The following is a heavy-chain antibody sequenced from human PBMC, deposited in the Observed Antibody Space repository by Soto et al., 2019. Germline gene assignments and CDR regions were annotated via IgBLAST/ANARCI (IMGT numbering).Heavy chain of an antibody. J-gene: IGHJ3*02. CDR1: GFTFSSYS. CDR2: ITSSSTTI. CDR3: ARVRGYCSRTTCLVGDGFDI. D-gene: IGHD2-2*01. Sequence: EVQLEESGGGLVQPGGSLRLSCAASGFTFSSYSMTWVRQAPGRGLEWLSYITSSSTTIYYADSLKGRFTISRDNAKNSLYLQMNTLRAEDTSVYYCARVRGYCSRTTCLVGDGFDIWGQGTMVTVSS. V-gene: IGHV3-48*01.